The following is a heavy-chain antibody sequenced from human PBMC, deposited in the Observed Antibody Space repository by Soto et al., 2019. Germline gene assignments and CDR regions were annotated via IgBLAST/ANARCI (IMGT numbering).Heavy chain of an antibody. J-gene: IGHJ6*02. CDR1: GGSISSGDYY. V-gene: IGHV4-30-4*01. D-gene: IGHD3-3*01. Sequence: PSETLSLTCTVSGGSISSGDYYWSWIRQPPGKGPEWIGYIYYSGSTYYNPSLKSRVTISVDTSKNQFSLKLSSVTAADTAVYYCARAATPSSIFGVVTLDVWGQGTTVTVSS. CDR2: IYYSGST. CDR3: ARAATPSSIFGVVTLDV.